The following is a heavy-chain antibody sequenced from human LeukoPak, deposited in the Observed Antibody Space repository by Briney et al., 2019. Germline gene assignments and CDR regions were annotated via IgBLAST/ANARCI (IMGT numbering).Heavy chain of an antibody. CDR3: ARSSYSSSSSV. CDR1: GFTFRNYW. V-gene: IGHV3-7*03. Sequence: GGSLRLSCAASGFTFRNYWMSWSRQAPGKGLGWVASINSDGSEGYYADVVKGRFTISRDNAKNSLYLQINSLRAEDTAVYYCARSSYSSSSSVWGQGTMVTVSS. CDR2: INSDGSEG. D-gene: IGHD6-6*01. J-gene: IGHJ3*01.